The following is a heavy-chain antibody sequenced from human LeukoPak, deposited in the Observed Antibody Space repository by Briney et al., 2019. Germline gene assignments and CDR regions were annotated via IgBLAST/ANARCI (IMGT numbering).Heavy chain of an antibody. D-gene: IGHD5-18*01. J-gene: IGHJ4*02. CDR1: GYTFTSYY. CDR3: ARGRTRGYSYGSVGY. CDR2: INPNSGGT. Sequence: GASVKVSCKASGYTFTSYYMHWVRQAPGQGLEWMGWINPNSGGTNYAQKFQGRVTMTRDTSISTAYMELSRLRSDDTAVYYCARGRTRGYSYGSVGYWGQGTLVTVSS. V-gene: IGHV1-2*02.